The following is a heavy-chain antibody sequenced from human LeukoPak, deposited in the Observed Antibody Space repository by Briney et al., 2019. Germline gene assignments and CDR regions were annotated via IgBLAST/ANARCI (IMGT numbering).Heavy chain of an antibody. CDR3: ASQTGYSSSWLFDY. V-gene: IGHV4-28*05. J-gene: IGHJ4*02. Sequence: SETLSLTCSVSDYSISSSDWWGWIRQPPGKGLEWIGNIYYTGGVYYNPSLKSRVTISVDTSKNQFSLKLSSVTAADTAVYYCASQTGYSSSWLFDYWGQGTLVTVSS. D-gene: IGHD6-13*01. CDR1: DYSISSSDW. CDR2: IYYTGGV.